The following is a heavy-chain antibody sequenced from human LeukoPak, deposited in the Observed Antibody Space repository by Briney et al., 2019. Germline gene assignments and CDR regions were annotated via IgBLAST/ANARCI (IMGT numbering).Heavy chain of an antibody. CDR3: ATRGEEVLLDKAAFHI. CDR2: FDPEDGET. V-gene: IGHV1-24*01. CDR1: GYTLTELS. J-gene: IGHJ3*02. Sequence: ASVKVSCKVSGYTLTELSMHWVRQAPGRGLEWMGGFDPEDGETIYAQKFQGRVTMTRDTSISTAYMDLSRLRSDDTAVYYCATRGEEVLLDKAAFHIWGQGTMVTVSS. D-gene: IGHD3-10*01.